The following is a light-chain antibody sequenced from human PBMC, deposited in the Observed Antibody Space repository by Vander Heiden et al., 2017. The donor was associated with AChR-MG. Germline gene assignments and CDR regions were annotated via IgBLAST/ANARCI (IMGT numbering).Light chain of an antibody. CDR1: QSVTSDY. CDR2: GAS. V-gene: IGKV3-20*01. J-gene: IGKJ1*01. CDR3: QQYGSSPWT. Sequence: EIVLTQSPGTLSLSPGERATLSCRASQSVTSDYLAWYQQKPGQAPSLLIYGASSRATGIPDRFSGSGSGTDFTLTISRLEPEDFAVYFCQQYGSSPWTFGQRTKVEIK.